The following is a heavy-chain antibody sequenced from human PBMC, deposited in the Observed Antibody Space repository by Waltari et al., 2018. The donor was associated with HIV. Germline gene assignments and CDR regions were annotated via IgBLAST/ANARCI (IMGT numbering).Heavy chain of an antibody. Sequence: QVQLRESGPGLVKPSQTLSLTCTVSGGSISSGYYYWRWVRQPAGKGLEWIGCVYTSGSTNYNPSLKSRVTISVDTSNNQFSLKLSSVTAADTAVYYCARALDYYESGSFPWWFFDLWGRGTLVTVTS. D-gene: IGHD3-10*01. J-gene: IGHJ2*01. CDR3: ARALDYYESGSFPWWFFDL. V-gene: IGHV4-61*02. CDR2: VYTSGST. CDR1: GGSISSGYYY.